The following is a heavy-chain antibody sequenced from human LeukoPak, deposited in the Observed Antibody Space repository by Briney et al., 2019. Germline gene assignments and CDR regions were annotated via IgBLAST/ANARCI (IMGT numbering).Heavy chain of an antibody. CDR2: SRNKAKSYTT. J-gene: IGHJ6*02. CDR3: GRIAINANNGMDV. D-gene: IGHD1/OR15-1a*01. Sequence: GGALRLSCAASGFKFSDHYIYWGRHAPGEGREWVGRSRNKAKSYTTEYRAPGEGRFTLSRDVSESSLYLQMNSLRTEDTAVYYCGRIAINANNGMDVWGQGTTVTVSS. V-gene: IGHV3-72*01. CDR1: GFKFSDHY.